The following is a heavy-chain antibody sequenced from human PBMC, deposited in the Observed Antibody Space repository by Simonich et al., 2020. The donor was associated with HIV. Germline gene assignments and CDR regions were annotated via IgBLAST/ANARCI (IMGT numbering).Heavy chain of an antibody. Sequence: VQLVESGGGLVQPGGSLRLSCAASGFTFSSYWMSWVRQAPGKWLEECGQIKSKTDGETADYAAPVKGRFTISRHDSKNTLYLQMNSLKTEDTAVYYCTTDPNWEGGNYYYYYMDVWGKGSTVTVSS. V-gene: IGHV3-15*01. J-gene: IGHJ6*03. CDR3: TTDPNWEGGNYYYYYMDV. CDR2: IKSKTDGETA. D-gene: IGHD7-27*01. CDR1: GFTFSSYW.